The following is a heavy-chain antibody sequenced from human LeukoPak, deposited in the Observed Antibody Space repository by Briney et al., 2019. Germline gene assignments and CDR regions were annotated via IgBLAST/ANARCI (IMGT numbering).Heavy chain of an antibody. V-gene: IGHV4-39*07. CDR3: ASVAWAGDNWFDP. Sequence: SETLSLTRTVSGGSISSSSYYWGWIRQPPGKGLEWIGSIYYSGSTYYNPSLKSRVTISVDTSKNQFSLKLSSVTAADTAVYYCASVAWAGDNWFDPWGQGTLVTVSS. J-gene: IGHJ5*02. D-gene: IGHD2-15*01. CDR2: IYYSGST. CDR1: GGSISSSSYY.